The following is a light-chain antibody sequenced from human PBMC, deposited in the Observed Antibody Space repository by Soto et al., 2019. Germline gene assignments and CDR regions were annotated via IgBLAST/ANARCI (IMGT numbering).Light chain of an antibody. V-gene: IGLV2-14*01. J-gene: IGLJ1*01. Sequence: QSVLTQPASVSGSPGQSIAISCTGTRSDVGAYNYVSWYQQHPGKAPKLMISEVTNRPSGVSDRFSGSKSGNTASLTISGLQAEDEADYYCCSYTSSSPYVFGTGTKVTVL. CDR1: RSDVGAYNY. CDR2: EVT. CDR3: CSYTSSSPYV.